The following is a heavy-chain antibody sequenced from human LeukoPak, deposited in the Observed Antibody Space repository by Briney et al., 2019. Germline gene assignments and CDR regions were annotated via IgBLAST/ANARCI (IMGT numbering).Heavy chain of an antibody. V-gene: IGHV4-39*01. Sequence: SETLSLTCAVSGDSFRNSAYYWDWSRQPPGTGLEWIGNIYFDGSTRYSPSLKSRVTISVDKSKNQFSLKLTSVTAADTAVYYCARRYYYGSGSPEYWGQGTQVTVSS. CDR3: ARRYYYGSGSPEY. D-gene: IGHD3-10*01. J-gene: IGHJ4*02. CDR2: IYFDGST. CDR1: GDSFRNSAYY.